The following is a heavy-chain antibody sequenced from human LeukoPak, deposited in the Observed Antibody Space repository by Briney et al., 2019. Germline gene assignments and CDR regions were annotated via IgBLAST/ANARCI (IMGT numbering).Heavy chain of an antibody. D-gene: IGHD1-26*01. CDR3: ARDRSGTSGMYFDY. J-gene: IGHJ4*02. V-gene: IGHV1-2*02. CDR1: GYSFTGYY. CDR2: INPNSGGT. Sequence: ASVKVSCKASGYSFTGYYMYWVRQAPGQGLECMGWINPNSGGTNYAQKFQGRVTMTRDTSISTAYMELSRLRSDDTAVYYCARDRSGTSGMYFDYWGQGTLVTVSS.